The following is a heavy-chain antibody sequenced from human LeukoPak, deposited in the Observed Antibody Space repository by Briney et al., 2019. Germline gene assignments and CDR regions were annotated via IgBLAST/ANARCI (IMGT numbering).Heavy chain of an antibody. D-gene: IGHD4-17*01. CDR2: ISGSGGST. CDR3: AKDGHGDYGVDAFDI. Sequence: PGGSLRLSCAASGLTFSSYAMSWVRQAPGKGLEWVSAISGSGGSTYYADSVKGRFTISRDNSKNTLYLQMNSLRAEDTAVYYCAKDGHGDYGVDAFDIWGQGTMVTVSS. V-gene: IGHV3-23*01. CDR1: GLTFSSYA. J-gene: IGHJ3*02.